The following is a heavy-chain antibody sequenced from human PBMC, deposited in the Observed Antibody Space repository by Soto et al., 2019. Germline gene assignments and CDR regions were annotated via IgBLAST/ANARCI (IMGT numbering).Heavy chain of an antibody. CDR3: ARVSRGRFLEWLGHSRGAFDI. Sequence: PGGSLRLSCAASGFTFSSYWMHWVRQAPGKGLVWVSRINSDGSSTSYADSVKGRFTIPRDNAKNTLYLQMNSLRAEDTAVYYCARVSRGRFLEWLGHSRGAFDIWGQGTMVTVSS. CDR2: INSDGSST. CDR1: GFTFSSYW. D-gene: IGHD3-3*01. V-gene: IGHV3-74*01. J-gene: IGHJ3*02.